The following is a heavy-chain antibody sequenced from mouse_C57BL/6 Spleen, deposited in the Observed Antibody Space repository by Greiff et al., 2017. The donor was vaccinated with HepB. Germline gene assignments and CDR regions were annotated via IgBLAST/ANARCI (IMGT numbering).Heavy chain of an antibody. D-gene: IGHD2-5*01. J-gene: IGHJ4*01. V-gene: IGHV1-19*01. CDR1: GYTFTDYY. CDR2: INPYNGGT. CDR3: ARDYSKNYYAMDY. Sequence: EVKLQQSGPVLVKPGASVKMSCKASGYTFTDYYMNWVKQSHGKSLEWIGVINPYNGGTSYNQKFKGKATLTVDKSSSTAYMELNSLTSEDSAVYYCARDYSKNYYAMDYWGQGTSVTVSS.